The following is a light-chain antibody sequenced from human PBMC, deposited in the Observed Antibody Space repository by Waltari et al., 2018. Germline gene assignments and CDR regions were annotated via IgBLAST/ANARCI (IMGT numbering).Light chain of an antibody. CDR1: SSDVGIYRF. J-gene: IGLJ2*01. Sequence: QSALTQPASVSGSPGQSITISCTGTSSDVGIYRFASWYQQHPGKAPKLMIYEVSNRPSGVSNRFSGSKSGNTASLTISGLQAEDEADYYCSSYTTSTSYVVFGGGTKLTVL. V-gene: IGLV2-14*01. CDR3: SSYTTSTSYVV. CDR2: EVS.